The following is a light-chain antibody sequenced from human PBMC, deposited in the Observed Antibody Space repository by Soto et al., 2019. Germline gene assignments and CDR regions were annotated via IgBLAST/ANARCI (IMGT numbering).Light chain of an antibody. V-gene: IGKV3-20*01. Sequence: EIVLTQSPGTLSLSPGQRATLSCRASQSVSSYYLAWFQQKPGQPPRLLIYGASIRATGIPDRFSGSGSGTDFTLTISRLEPEDFAVYYCQQYGSSLRTFGQGTKVEIK. CDR2: GAS. J-gene: IGKJ1*01. CDR3: QQYGSSLRT. CDR1: QSVSSYY.